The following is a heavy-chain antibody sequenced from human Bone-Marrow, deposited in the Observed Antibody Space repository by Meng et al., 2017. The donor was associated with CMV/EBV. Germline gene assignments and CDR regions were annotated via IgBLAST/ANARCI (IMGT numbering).Heavy chain of an antibody. Sequence: SETLSLTCTVSGGSISSYYWSWIRQPPGKGLEWIGYIYYSGSTNYNPSLKSRVTISVDTSKNQFSLKLSSVTAADTAVYYCARGDCSSTSCYPYYGMDVWGQGTKV. CDR2: IYYSGST. V-gene: IGHV4-59*12. CDR1: GGSISSYY. D-gene: IGHD2-2*01. J-gene: IGHJ6*01. CDR3: ARGDCSSTSCYPYYGMDV.